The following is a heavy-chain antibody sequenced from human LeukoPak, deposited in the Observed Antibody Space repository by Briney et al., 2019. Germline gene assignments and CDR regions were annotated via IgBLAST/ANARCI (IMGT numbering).Heavy chain of an antibody. CDR1: GYTFTNYG. D-gene: IGHD6-19*01. J-gene: IGHJ4*02. V-gene: IGHV1-18*01. CDR3: ARDQIRQGLPGY. CDR2: ISTNHGNT. Sequence: ASVKVSCKASGYTFTNYGITWVRQAPGQGLKWMGWISTNHGNTNYAQKIQGRVTMTTDTSTSTAYMELRNLRSDDTAMYYCARDQIRQGLPGYWGQGTLVTVSS.